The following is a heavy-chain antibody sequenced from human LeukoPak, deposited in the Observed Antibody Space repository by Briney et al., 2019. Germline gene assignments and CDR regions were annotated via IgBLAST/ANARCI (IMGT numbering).Heavy chain of an antibody. CDR3: ARDFFTGFGMDV. J-gene: IGHJ6*04. CDR1: GGTFSSYA. V-gene: IGHV1-18*01. Sequence: ASVKVSCKASGGTFSSYAISWVRQAPGQGLEWMGWINPDNGDTKYAQNFQGRVTLTRDTATTTVYMELSGLSYDDTAKYYCARDFFTGFGMDVWGNGTTVIISS. CDR2: INPDNGDT. D-gene: IGHD2-8*02.